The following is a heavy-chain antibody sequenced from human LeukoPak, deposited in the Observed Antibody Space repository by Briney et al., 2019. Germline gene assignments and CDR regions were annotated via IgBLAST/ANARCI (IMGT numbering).Heavy chain of an antibody. J-gene: IGHJ3*02. CDR3: ARGIILTSHAFDI. D-gene: IGHD3-9*01. V-gene: IGHV1-8*03. Sequence: ASVKVSCKASGYIFTTYGITWVRQAPGQGLEWMGWMNPNSGNTGYAQKFQGRVTITRNTSISTAYMELSSLRSEDTAVYYCARGIILTSHAFDIWGQGTMVTVSS. CDR1: GYIFTTYG. CDR2: MNPNSGNT.